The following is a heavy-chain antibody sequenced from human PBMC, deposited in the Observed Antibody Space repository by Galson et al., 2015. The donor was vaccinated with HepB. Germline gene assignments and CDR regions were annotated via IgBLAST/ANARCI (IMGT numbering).Heavy chain of an antibody. CDR3: ARNARSTGDFDY. Sequence: SVKVSCKASGYTFTGYYMHWVRQAPGQGLEWMGWINPNSGGTNYAQKFQGRVAMTRSTSISTAYMELSSLTSEDTAMYYCARNARSTGDFDYWGQGTLVTVSS. V-gene: IGHV1-2*02. CDR1: GYTFTGYY. J-gene: IGHJ4*02. D-gene: IGHD1-14*01. CDR2: INPNSGGT.